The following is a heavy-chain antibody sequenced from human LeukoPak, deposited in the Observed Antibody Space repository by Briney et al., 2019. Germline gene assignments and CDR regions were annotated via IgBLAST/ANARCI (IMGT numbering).Heavy chain of an antibody. J-gene: IGHJ3*02. CDR2: IYHSGST. CDR1: GYSISSGYY. CDR3: ARAIRQYQLLFAFDI. V-gene: IGHV4-38-2*02. D-gene: IGHD2-2*01. Sequence: SETLSLTCTVSGYSISSGYYWGWIRQPPGKGLEWIGSIYHSGSTYYNPSPKSRVTISVDTSKNQFSLKLSSVTAADTAVYYCARAIRQYQLLFAFDIWGQGTMVTVSS.